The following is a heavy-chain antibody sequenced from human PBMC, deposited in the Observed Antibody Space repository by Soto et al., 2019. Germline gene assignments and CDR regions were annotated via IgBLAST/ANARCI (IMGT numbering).Heavy chain of an antibody. CDR1: GFTFSSYA. J-gene: IGHJ6*03. D-gene: IGHD3-9*01. V-gene: IGHV3-23*01. CDR2: ISGSGGST. Sequence: GGSLRLSCAASGFTFSSYAMSWVRQAPGKGLEWVSAISGSGGSTYYADSVKGRFTISRDNSKNTLYLQMNSLRAEDTAVYYCAKRDRYFDNYYYYYYMDVWGKGTTVTVSS. CDR3: AKRDRYFDNYYYYYYMDV.